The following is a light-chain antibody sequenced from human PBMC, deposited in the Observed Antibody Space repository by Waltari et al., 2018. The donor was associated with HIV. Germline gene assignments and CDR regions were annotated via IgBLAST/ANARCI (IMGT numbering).Light chain of an antibody. CDR3: MQSIQVYS. V-gene: IGKV2-28*01. CDR1: QTLLYTDGYKF. Sequence: DIVMNQTPLPLPVTPGESASHHSMSTQTLLYTDGYKFSAWYQQKPGQSPRLLIYLTSTRASVVPERFSGSGSGTESTLHISRVEAEDVGTYCCMQSIQVYSFGQGTKLEIK. J-gene: IGKJ2*01. CDR2: LTS.